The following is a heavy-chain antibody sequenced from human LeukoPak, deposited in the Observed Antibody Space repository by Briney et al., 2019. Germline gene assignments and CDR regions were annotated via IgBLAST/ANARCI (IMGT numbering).Heavy chain of an antibody. CDR2: IKSKTDGGTT. Sequence: PGGSLRLSCAASGFTFSNAWMNWVRQAPGKELEWVGHIKSKTDGGTTDYAAPVKGRFTISRDDSKNTLYLQMNSLKTEDTAVYYCTTCATCSTVGFDYWGQGTLVTVSS. D-gene: IGHD2-2*01. CDR3: TTCATCSTVGFDY. CDR1: GFTFSNAW. J-gene: IGHJ4*02. V-gene: IGHV3-15*01.